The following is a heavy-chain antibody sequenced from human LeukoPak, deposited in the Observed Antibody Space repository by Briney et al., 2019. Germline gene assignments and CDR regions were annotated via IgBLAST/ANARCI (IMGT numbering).Heavy chain of an antibody. D-gene: IGHD3-10*01. V-gene: IGHV3-33*01. CDR1: GFTFSSYG. J-gene: IGHJ4*02. Sequence: PGGSLRLSCAASGFTFSSYGMHWVRQAPGKGLEWVAVIWYDGSNKNYADSVKGRFTISRDNSKNTLYLQMNSLRAEDTAAYYCARGFRAMVRGVKYWGQGTLVTVSS. CDR2: IWYDGSNK. CDR3: ARGFRAMVRGVKY.